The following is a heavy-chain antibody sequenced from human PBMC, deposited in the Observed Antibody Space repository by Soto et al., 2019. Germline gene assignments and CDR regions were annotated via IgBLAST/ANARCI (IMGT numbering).Heavy chain of an antibody. V-gene: IGHV3-15*07. CDR3: ASLPFWSGSGYDFDY. D-gene: IGHD3-3*01. Sequence: GGSLRLSCAASGFTFSNAWMNWVRQAPGKGLEWVGRIKSKTDGGTTDYAAPVKGRFTISRDDSKNTLYLQWSSLKASDTAMYYCASLPFWSGSGYDFDYWGQGTLVTVSS. J-gene: IGHJ4*02. CDR2: IKSKTDGGTT. CDR1: GFTFSNAW.